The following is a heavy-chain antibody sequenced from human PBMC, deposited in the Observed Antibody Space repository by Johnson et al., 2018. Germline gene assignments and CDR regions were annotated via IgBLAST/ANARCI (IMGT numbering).Heavy chain of an antibody. J-gene: IGHJ1*01. CDR2: ISYDGSNK. D-gene: IGHD2-15*01. CDR3: ARALGYCSVGSCYKDFQH. Sequence: QVQLVESGGGVVQPGRSLRLSCAASGFTFSNYAIHWVRQAPGKGLEWVAVISYDGSNKYYADSVKGRFTISRDNSKNPLYLQMNSLGAEETAVYYCARALGYCSVGSCYKDFQHWGQGTLVTVSS. CDR1: GFTFSNYA. V-gene: IGHV3-30-3*01.